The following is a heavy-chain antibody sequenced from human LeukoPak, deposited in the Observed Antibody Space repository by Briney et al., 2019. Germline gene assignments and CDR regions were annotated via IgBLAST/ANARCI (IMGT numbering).Heavy chain of an antibody. CDR2: IYSGDTT. D-gene: IGHD3-3*01. CDR3: ARDLWDATGY. V-gene: IGHV3-66*02. J-gene: IGHJ4*02. CDR1: GFTTNY. Sequence: SLRLSCAVSGFTTNYMSWVRQAPGKGLEWVSVIYSGDTTYYADPVRGRFTISRDISKNTLYLQMNSLRPEDTAVYHCARDLWDATGYWGQGTLVTVSS.